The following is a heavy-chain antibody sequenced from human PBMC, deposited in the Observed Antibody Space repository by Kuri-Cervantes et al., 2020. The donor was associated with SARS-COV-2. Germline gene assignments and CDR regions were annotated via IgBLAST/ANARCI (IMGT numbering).Heavy chain of an antibody. CDR1: GFTFSAYG. CDR2: ISGNGGGT. J-gene: IGHJ5*02. V-gene: IGHV3-23*01. Sequence: GGSLRLSCAASGFTFSAYGMSWVRLAPGKGLEWVSGISGNGGGTYYADSVKGRFTISRDNSKNTLYLQMNSLRADDTAIYYCAKASWGDTAINWFDPWGQGTLVTVSS. D-gene: IGHD5-18*01. CDR3: AKASWGDTAINWFDP.